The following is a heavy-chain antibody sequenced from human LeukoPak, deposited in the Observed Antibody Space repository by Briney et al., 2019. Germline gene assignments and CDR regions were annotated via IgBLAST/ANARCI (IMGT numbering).Heavy chain of an antibody. V-gene: IGHV3-30-3*01. CDR3: ARFAVPAAIFDY. J-gene: IGHJ4*02. Sequence: GGSLRLSCAASGFTFSSYAMHWVRQAPGKGLEWVAVISYDGSNKYYADSVKGRFTISRDNSKNTLYLQMNSLRAEDTAVYYCARFAVPAAIFDYWGQGTLVTVSS. D-gene: IGHD2-2*01. CDR1: GFTFSSYA. CDR2: ISYDGSNK.